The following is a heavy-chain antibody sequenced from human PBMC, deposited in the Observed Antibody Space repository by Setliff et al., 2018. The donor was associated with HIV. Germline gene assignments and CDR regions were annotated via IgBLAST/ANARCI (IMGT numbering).Heavy chain of an antibody. J-gene: IGHJ6*03. CDR1: EYSFTSYD. CDR3: ATARRDYYDRGRSSHYYIDV. Sequence: ASVKVSCKPSEYSFTSYDINWVRQATGQGLEWMGWLNPNSHNTGYAQKFQGRVAMTCDTSISTAYMVLSNLKSEDTAVYYCATARRDYYDRGRSSHYYIDVWGKGTTVTVSS. CDR2: LNPNSHNT. D-gene: IGHD3-22*01. V-gene: IGHV1-8*01.